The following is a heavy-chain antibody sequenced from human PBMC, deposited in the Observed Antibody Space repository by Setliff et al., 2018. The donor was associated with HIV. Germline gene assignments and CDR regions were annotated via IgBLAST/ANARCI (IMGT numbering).Heavy chain of an antibody. CDR3: ARDYGYSSGWYGDYYYYGMDV. Sequence: PSETLSLTCAVSGFSITTAYYWGWIRQPPGKGLEWIGSIHQSGSTYDNPSLKSRITTSVDTSKNKFSLNLRSVTAADTAVYYCARDYGYSSGWYGDYYYYGMDVWGQGTTVTVSS. J-gene: IGHJ6*02. D-gene: IGHD6-19*01. CDR2: IHQSGST. V-gene: IGHV4-38-2*02. CDR1: GFSITTAYY.